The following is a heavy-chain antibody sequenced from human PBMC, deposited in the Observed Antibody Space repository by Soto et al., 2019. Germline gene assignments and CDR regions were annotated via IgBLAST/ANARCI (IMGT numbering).Heavy chain of an antibody. Sequence: ASETLSLTCAVSGASVSSGPYSWGWIRQPPGGGLEWIGYIFHTGGAYYNPSLKSRAVVSLDRTKNHVSLSLASVTAADTATYYCAKLGDCRLGDCYPNWFDPWGQGTLVTVSS. CDR2: IFHTGGA. CDR1: GASVSSGPYS. D-gene: IGHD2-21*01. CDR3: AKLGDCRLGDCYPNWFDP. J-gene: IGHJ5*02. V-gene: IGHV4-30-2*01.